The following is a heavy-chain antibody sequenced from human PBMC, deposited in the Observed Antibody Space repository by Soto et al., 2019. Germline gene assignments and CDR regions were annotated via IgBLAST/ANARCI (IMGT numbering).Heavy chain of an antibody. CDR2: IYYSENT. D-gene: IGHD2-8*01. CDR3: ARNGDCTRPGCIVGWFDP. CDR1: GVSISSGDYY. V-gene: IGHV4-30-4*01. Sequence: SETLSLTCTVSGVSISSGDYYWSWIRQPPGKGLEWIGYIYYSENTYSNPSLKSRVAISGDTSKNQFYLDLNSVTAADTAMYYCARNGDCTRPGCIVGWFDPWGPGTLVTVSS. J-gene: IGHJ5*02.